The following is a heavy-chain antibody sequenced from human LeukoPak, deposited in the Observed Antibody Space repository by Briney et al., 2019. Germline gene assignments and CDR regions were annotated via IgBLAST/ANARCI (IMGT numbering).Heavy chain of an antibody. CDR1: GGSISSGDYY. Sequence: PSQTLSLTCTVFGGSISSGDYYWSWIRQPPGKGLEWIGYIYYSGGTSYNPSLKNRVIILVDTSKNQFSLKLSSVTAADTAGYYCARDILYYYGMDVWGQGTTVTVSS. CDR3: ARDILYYYGMDV. J-gene: IGHJ6*02. V-gene: IGHV4-30-4*01. CDR2: IYYSGGT.